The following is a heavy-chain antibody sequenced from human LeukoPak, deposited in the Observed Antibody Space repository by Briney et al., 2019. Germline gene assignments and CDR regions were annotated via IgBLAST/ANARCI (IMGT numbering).Heavy chain of an antibody. Sequence: GGSLRLSCAASGFTFSSYSMNWVRQAPGKGLEWVSDISSSGSTIYYADSVKGRFTISRDNAKNSLYLQMNSLRAEDTAVYSCARAVAAADSYWGRGTLVTVSS. CDR2: ISSSGSTI. CDR1: GFTFSSYS. J-gene: IGHJ4*02. V-gene: IGHV3-48*01. CDR3: ARAVAAADSY. D-gene: IGHD6-13*01.